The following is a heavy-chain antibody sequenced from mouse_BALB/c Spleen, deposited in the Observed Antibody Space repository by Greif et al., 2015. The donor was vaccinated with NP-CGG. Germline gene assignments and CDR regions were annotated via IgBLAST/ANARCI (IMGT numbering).Heavy chain of an antibody. D-gene: IGHD2-1*01. V-gene: IGHV1-18*01. CDR2: INPDSGGT. CDR1: GYTFTEYT. Sequence: VHVKQSGPELVKPGASVKISCKTSGYTFTEYTSHWVKQSHGKSLEWIGGINPDSGGTIYNQKFKDKATLTEDRSSSTANMELRSLTSEDSAVYYCVRKRYGNWYFDVWGAGTTVTVSS. J-gene: IGHJ1*01. CDR3: VRKRYGNWYFDV.